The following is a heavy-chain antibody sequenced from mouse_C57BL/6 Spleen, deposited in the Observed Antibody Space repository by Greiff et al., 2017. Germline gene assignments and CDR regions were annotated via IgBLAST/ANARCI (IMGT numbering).Heavy chain of an antibody. CDR3: TRSEDYGGVWFAY. Sequence: VQVVESGAELVRPGASVTLSCKASGYTFTDYEMHWVKQTPVHGLEWIGAIDPETGGTAYNQKFKGKAILTADKSSSTAYMELRSLTSEDSAVYYCTRSEDYGGVWFAYWGQGTLVTVSA. J-gene: IGHJ3*01. V-gene: IGHV1-15*01. CDR2: IDPETGGT. D-gene: IGHD2-4*01. CDR1: GYTFTDYE.